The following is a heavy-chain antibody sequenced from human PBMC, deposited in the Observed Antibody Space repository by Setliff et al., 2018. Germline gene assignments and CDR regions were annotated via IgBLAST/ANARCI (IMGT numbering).Heavy chain of an antibody. Sequence: PGGSLRLSCSASGFTFSDYTMTWVRQAPGKGLEWVSFIRGTSSHIYYADSVKGRFTISRDNSKSTLYLQMNSLRAEDTAVYYCAKGRGTVYYYMDVWGKGTTVTVSS. CDR1: GFTFSDYT. D-gene: IGHD3-10*01. V-gene: IGHV3-21*04. CDR3: AKGRGTVYYYMDV. J-gene: IGHJ6*03. CDR2: IRGTSSHI.